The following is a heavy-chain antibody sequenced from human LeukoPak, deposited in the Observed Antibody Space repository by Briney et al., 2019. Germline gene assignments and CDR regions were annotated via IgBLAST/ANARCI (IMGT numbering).Heavy chain of an antibody. D-gene: IGHD2-15*01. CDR1: GFTFSSCA. V-gene: IGHV3-23*01. CDR3: AKDIVVVVAAQRYNWFDP. J-gene: IGHJ5*02. Sequence: GGSLRLSCAASGFTFSSCAMSWVRQAPGKGLEWVSAISGSGGSTYYADSVKGRFTISRDNSKNTLYLQMNSLRAEATAVYYCAKDIVVVVAAQRYNWFDPWGQGTLVTVSS. CDR2: ISGSGGST.